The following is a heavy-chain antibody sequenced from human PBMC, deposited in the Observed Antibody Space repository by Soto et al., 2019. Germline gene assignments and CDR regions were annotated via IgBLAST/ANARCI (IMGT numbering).Heavy chain of an antibody. CDR2: IIPIFGTA. V-gene: IGHV1-69*01. D-gene: IGHD3-10*01. CDR1: GGTFSSYA. CDR3: ARDPLEYYGSGRQDYYYDGMDV. Sequence: QVQLVQSGAEVKKPGSSVKVSCKASGGTFSSYAISWVRQAPGQGLEWMGGIIPIFGTANYAQKFQGRVTITADESTSTAYMELSSLRAEDTAVYYCARDPLEYYGSGRQDYYYDGMDVWGQGTTVTVSS. J-gene: IGHJ6*02.